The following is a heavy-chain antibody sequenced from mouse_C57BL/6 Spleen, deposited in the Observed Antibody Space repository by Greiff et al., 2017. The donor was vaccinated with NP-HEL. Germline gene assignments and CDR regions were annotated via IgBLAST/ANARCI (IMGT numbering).Heavy chain of an antibody. Sequence: EVHLVESGGDLVKPGGSLKLSCAASGFTFSSYGMSWVRQTPDKRLEWVATISSGGSYTYYPDSVKGRFTISRDNAKNTLYLQMSSLKSEDTAMYYCARHRDGYVTDYWGQGTTLTVSS. V-gene: IGHV5-6*01. J-gene: IGHJ2*01. CDR1: GFTFSSYG. CDR2: ISSGGSYT. D-gene: IGHD2-2*01. CDR3: ARHRDGYVTDY.